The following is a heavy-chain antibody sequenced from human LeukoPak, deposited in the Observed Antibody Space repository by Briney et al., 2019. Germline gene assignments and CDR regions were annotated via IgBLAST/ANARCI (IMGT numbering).Heavy chain of an antibody. V-gene: IGHV4-61*01. Sequence: SQTLSLTCTVSGGSISTGSYYWTWIRQPPGEGLEWIGYLHYSGTTNYNPSLKSRVTMSVDTSKNQFSLNLRSVSAADTAVYYCARYYCGGGSCLPDYWGQGTLVTVSS. CDR3: ARYYCGGGSCLPDY. D-gene: IGHD2-15*01. CDR2: LHYSGTT. CDR1: GGSISTGSYY. J-gene: IGHJ4*02.